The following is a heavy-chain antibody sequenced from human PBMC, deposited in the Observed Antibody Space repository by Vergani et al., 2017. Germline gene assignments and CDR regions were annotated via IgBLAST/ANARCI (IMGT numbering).Heavy chain of an antibody. CDR2: VSPYNVNT. CDR1: GYSFINYG. Sequence: VQSGAEAKKPGASVTVSCKTSGYSFINYGISWVRQAPGQGLEWLVWVSPYNVNTNYGQKIQGRVTMTTDTSTRTAYMQLRSLTFDDTAVYYCAREGLYDNIRGTYRPSSYYGVGVWGQGTKVTVAS. CDR3: AREGLYDNIRGTYRPSSYYGVGV. D-gene: IGHD3-16*02. V-gene: IGHV1-18*01. J-gene: IGHJ6*02.